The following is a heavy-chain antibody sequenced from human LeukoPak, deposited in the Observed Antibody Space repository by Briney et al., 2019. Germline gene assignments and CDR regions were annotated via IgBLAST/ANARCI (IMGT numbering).Heavy chain of an antibody. CDR3: ARGNPLLMITFGGLFDY. CDR1: GFIFSDHY. Sequence: GGSLRLSCGASGFIFSDHYMSWIRQAPGKGLEWISYISDGGRTIHYADSVKGRFTISRDNAKNSLYLQMNSLRPDDTAVCYCARGNPLLMITFGGLFDYWGQGTLVTASS. V-gene: IGHV3-11*01. CDR2: ISDGGRTI. D-gene: IGHD3-16*01. J-gene: IGHJ4*02.